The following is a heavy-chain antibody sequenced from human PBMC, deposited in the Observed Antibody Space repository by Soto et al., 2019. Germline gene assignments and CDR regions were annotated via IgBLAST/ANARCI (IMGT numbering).Heavy chain of an antibody. CDR3: ARDGRSSYSSGWYYFDY. CDR1: GFTFSTYA. D-gene: IGHD6-19*01. J-gene: IGHJ4*02. Sequence: VGSLRLSCAASGFTFSTYAMAWVRQAPGKGLQWVSLLNDGGGGTDYADSVRGRFTVSRENSKNTLYLELSSLRSEDTAVYYCARDGRSSYSSGWYYFDYWGQGTLVTVSS. CDR2: LNDGGGGT. V-gene: IGHV3-23*01.